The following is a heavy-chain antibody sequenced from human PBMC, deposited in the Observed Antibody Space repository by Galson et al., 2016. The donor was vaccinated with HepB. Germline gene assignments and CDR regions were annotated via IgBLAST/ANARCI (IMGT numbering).Heavy chain of an antibody. Sequence: SETLSLTCTVSGDSISTSDTYYWGWVRQSPVQGLEWIGTIYYTGTTYYNPSLKSRVTISVDTSKNQFSLRVNSVTAAATAVYYGAKIPHSRSSSGRFDPWGRGTLGTVAS. D-gene: IGHD6-19*01. J-gene: IGHJ5*02. CDR1: GDSISTSDTYY. CDR2: IYYTGTT. V-gene: IGHV4-39*07. CDR3: AKIPHSRSSSGRFDP.